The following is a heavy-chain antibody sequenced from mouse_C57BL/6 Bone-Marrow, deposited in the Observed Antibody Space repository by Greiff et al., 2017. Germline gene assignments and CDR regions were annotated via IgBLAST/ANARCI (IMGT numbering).Heavy chain of an antibody. J-gene: IGHJ3*01. V-gene: IGHV1-19*01. Sequence: EVQLQQSGPVLVKPGASVKMSCKASGYTFTDYYMNWVKQSHGKSLEWIGVINPYNGGTSYNQKFKGKATLTVDKSSSTAYMELNSLTSEDAAVYYCASLDSSGPAGFAYWGQGTLVTVSA. CDR3: ASLDSSGPAGFAY. D-gene: IGHD3-2*02. CDR2: INPYNGGT. CDR1: GYTFTDYY.